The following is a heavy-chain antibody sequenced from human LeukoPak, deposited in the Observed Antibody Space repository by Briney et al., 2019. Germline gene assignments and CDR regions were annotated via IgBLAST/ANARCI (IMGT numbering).Heavy chain of an antibody. J-gene: IGHJ6*03. V-gene: IGHV1-2*02. D-gene: IGHD2-8*01. CDR2: INPNSGDT. CDR1: GYSFTGHY. CDR3: ARGGLRVMVYRLYYMDV. Sequence: WASVKVSCKASGYSFTGHYMHWVRQAPGQGLEWMGWINPNSGDTKYAQKFQGRVTMTRDTSISTAYMELTRLRSDDTAVYYCARGGLRVMVYRLYYMDVWGKGTTVTVSS.